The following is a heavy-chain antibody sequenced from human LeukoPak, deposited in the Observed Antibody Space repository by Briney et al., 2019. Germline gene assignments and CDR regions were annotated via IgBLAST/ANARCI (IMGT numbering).Heavy chain of an antibody. Sequence: PSETLSLTCAVSGGSISSGGYSWSWIRQPPGKGLEWIGYIYHSGSTYYNPSLKSRVTISVDTSKNQFSLKLSSVTAADTAVYYCARHYGPSGSYLWDDAFDIWGQGTMVTVSS. J-gene: IGHJ3*02. CDR1: GGSISSGGYS. V-gene: IGHV4-30-2*03. D-gene: IGHD1-26*01. CDR3: ARHYGPSGSYLWDDAFDI. CDR2: IYHSGST.